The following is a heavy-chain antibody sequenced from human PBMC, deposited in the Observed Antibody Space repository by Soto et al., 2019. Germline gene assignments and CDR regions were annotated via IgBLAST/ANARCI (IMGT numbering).Heavy chain of an antibody. CDR3: ERAHVKLTMVRGVRGDDAFDI. Sequence: PETLSLTCAVYGGSFGGYYWSCIRPPPGKGRECIGEINHRGRTNYNPSLKTRVTISVDTAENQFTLKRSTVTATDTAVYYCERAHVKLTMVRGVRGDDAFDIWGQGTMVTVSS. V-gene: IGHV4-34*01. J-gene: IGHJ3*02. D-gene: IGHD3-10*01. CDR1: GGSFGGYY. CDR2: INHRGRT.